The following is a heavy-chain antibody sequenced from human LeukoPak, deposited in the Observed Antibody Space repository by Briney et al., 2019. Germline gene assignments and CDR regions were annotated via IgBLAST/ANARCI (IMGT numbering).Heavy chain of an antibody. CDR1: GFTFSSYA. Sequence: GSLRLSCAASGFTFSSYAMSWIRQPPGKGLEWIGEINHSGSTSYNPSLKSRVTISVDTSKNQFSLKPSSVTAADTAVYYCARGRGDYYDSSGYYRQPTYFDYWGQGTLVTVSS. D-gene: IGHD3-22*01. V-gene: IGHV4-34*01. J-gene: IGHJ4*02. CDR3: ARGRGDYYDSSGYYRQPTYFDY. CDR2: INHSGST.